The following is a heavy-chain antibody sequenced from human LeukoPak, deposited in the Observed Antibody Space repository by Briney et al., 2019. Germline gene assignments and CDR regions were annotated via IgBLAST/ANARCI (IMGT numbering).Heavy chain of an antibody. D-gene: IGHD3-10*02. J-gene: IGHJ4*02. Sequence: HPGGSLRLSCATSGFTFDRYTIHWVRQAPGKGLEWVSLAGWAGGTTYYSDSVRGRFTISRDSGKNSMYLQMNSLTTDDTAFYFCAKELDTMFFDYWGQGALVTVSS. CDR3: AKELDTMFFDY. CDR1: GFTFDRYT. CDR2: AGWAGGTT. V-gene: IGHV3-43*01.